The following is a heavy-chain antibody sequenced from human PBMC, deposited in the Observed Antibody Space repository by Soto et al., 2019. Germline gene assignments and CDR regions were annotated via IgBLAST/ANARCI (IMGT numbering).Heavy chain of an antibody. CDR3: ATNYGSGSTHFDN. Sequence: QVQLVQSGAEVKTPGSSVKVSCTASGDTFNFYTLSWVRQAPGQGLEWMGRIIPMLGMSNYAQKYQGRVTMIEDKSTRTGYMVLSGLRSEDTALYYCATNYGSGSTHFDNWGQGTLVTV. J-gene: IGHJ4*02. V-gene: IGHV1-69*02. CDR2: IIPMLGMS. CDR1: GDTFNFYT. D-gene: IGHD3-10*01.